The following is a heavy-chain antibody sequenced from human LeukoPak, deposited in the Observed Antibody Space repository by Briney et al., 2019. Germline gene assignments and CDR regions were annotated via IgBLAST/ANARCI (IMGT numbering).Heavy chain of an antibody. J-gene: IGHJ4*02. Sequence: GGSLRLSCAASGFTVSNNYMSWVRQAPGKGLEWVSLIYSAGSTYYADSVTGRFTISRDNSKNTLYLQMNSLRAEDTAVYYCARGIAAGTRSFDYWGQGTLVTVSS. D-gene: IGHD1-1*01. CDR2: IYSAGST. CDR1: GFTVSNNY. V-gene: IGHV3-53*01. CDR3: ARGIAAGTRSFDY.